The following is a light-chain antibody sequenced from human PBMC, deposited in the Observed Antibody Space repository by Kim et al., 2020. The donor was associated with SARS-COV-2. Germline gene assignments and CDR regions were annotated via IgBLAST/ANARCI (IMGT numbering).Light chain of an antibody. J-gene: IGKJ4*01. CDR3: QHYGTSPLT. CDR2: GAS. CDR1: QSVSNNY. Sequence: LSPGERATGSCRASQSVSNNYLAWYQQKPGQPPRLLIYGASSRATGIPDRFSGSGSETDFILTISRLDPEDFAVYYCQHYGTSPLTFGGGTKVDI. V-gene: IGKV3-20*01.